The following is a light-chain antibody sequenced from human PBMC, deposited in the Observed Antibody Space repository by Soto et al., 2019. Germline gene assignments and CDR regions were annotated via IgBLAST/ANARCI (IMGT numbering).Light chain of an antibody. J-gene: IGKJ5*01. Sequence: DIQMTQSPSSLSASVGDRVTITCRASQSISRYLNWYQQKPGKAPSLLIYAASSLHSGVPSRFSGSGSGTDFTLTISRLEPEDFAVYYCQHHGGSPITFGQGTRLEIK. CDR1: QSISRY. V-gene: IGKV1-39*01. CDR2: AAS. CDR3: QHHGGSPIT.